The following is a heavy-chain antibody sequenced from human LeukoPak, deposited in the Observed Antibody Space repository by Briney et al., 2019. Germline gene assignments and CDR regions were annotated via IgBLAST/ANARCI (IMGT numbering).Heavy chain of an antibody. CDR1: GGSFSGYY. CDR3: ARDVGLGFYSGSGKYHS. Sequence: NPAETLSLTCAVYGGSFSGYYWSWIRQPPGKGLEWIGEINHSGSTYYNPSLKSRVTISVDTSKNQFSLKLISVTAADTAVYYCARDVGLGFYSGSGKYHSWGQGTLVTVSS. V-gene: IGHV4-34*01. D-gene: IGHD3-10*01. J-gene: IGHJ5*02. CDR2: INHSGST.